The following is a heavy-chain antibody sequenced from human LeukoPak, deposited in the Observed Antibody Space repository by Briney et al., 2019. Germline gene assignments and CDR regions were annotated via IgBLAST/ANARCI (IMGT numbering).Heavy chain of an antibody. CDR3: ARCGYSYGWDYWFDP. CDR1: GGSISSSSYY. J-gene: IGHJ5*02. V-gene: IGHV4-39*07. CDR2: IYYSGST. D-gene: IGHD5-18*01. Sequence: PSETLSLTCTVSGGSISSSSYYWGWIRQPPGKGLEWIGSIYYSGSTYYNPSLKSRVTISVDTSKNQFSLKLSSVTAADTAVYYCARCGYSYGWDYWFDPWGQGTLVTVSS.